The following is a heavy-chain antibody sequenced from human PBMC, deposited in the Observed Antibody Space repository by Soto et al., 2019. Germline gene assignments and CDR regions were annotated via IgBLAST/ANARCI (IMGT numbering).Heavy chain of an antibody. CDR2: ISGSGGSA. CDR1: GFTFSSYA. J-gene: IGHJ4*02. Sequence: PGWSLRLSCAASGFTFSSYAMSLVRQAPGEGLEWVSTISGSGGSAHYAESVKGRFTISRDISKNTLYLQMNSLRAEDTAVYYCAKALFSTGGFFEYWGKGTLVTVSS. D-gene: IGHD6-25*01. CDR3: AKALFSTGGFFEY. V-gene: IGHV3-23*01.